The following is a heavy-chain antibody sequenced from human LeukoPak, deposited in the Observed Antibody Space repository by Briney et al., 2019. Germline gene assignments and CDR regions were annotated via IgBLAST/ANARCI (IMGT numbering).Heavy chain of an antibody. CDR2: ISGSGVST. J-gene: IGHJ4*02. V-gene: IGHV3-23*01. CDR1: GFTFSSYA. CDR3: ARTLGYCSGGSCSYFDY. D-gene: IGHD2-15*01. Sequence: GGSLRLYCAASGFTFSSYAMSWLRQAPGKGLEWVSSISGSGVSTYYADSVKGRFTISRDNSKNTLYLQMNSLRAEDTAIYYCARTLGYCSGGSCSYFDYWGQGTLVTVSS.